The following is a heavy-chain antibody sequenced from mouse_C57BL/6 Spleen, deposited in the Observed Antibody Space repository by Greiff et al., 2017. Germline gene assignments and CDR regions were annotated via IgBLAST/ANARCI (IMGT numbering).Heavy chain of an antibody. CDR1: GFTFSSYG. V-gene: IGHV5-6*01. Sequence: EVHLVESGGDLVKPGGSLKFSCAASGFTFSSYGMSWVRQTLDKRLEWVATISSGASYTYSPDSVKGRFTISRDNAKNTLYLQMSSRKSEDTAMYYCARPWDVGWYVDVWGTGTTVTVSS. D-gene: IGHD4-1*01. CDR2: ISSGASYT. J-gene: IGHJ1*03. CDR3: ARPWDVGWYVDV.